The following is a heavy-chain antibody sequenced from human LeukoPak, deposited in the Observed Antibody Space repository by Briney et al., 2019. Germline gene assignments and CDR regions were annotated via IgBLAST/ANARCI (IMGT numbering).Heavy chain of an antibody. J-gene: IGHJ5*02. Sequence: PSETLSLTCGVSDGSISSGGYSWSWIRQPPGKGLEWIGYIYHSGSTYYNPSLKSRVTISVDRSKNQFSLKLSSVTAADTAVYYCARGWALPLYSGSYSAWGQGTLVTVSS. CDR3: ARGWALPLYSGSYSA. V-gene: IGHV4-30-2*01. CDR2: IYHSGST. D-gene: IGHD1-26*01. CDR1: DGSISSGGYS.